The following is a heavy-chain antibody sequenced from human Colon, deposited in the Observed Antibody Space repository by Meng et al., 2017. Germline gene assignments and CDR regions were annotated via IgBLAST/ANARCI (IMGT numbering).Heavy chain of an antibody. CDR3: ARGITIFGVVNYYFDY. CDR2: IYHSGST. J-gene: IGHJ4*02. CDR1: GYYISSGYY. D-gene: IGHD3-3*01. Sequence: GSLRLSCGVSGYYISSGYYWGWIRQPPGKGLEWIGTIYHSGSTYYNPSLKSRVTMSVDTSKNQFSLRLTSVTAADTAVYYCARGITIFGVVNYYFDYWGQGTLVTVSS. V-gene: IGHV4-38-2*01.